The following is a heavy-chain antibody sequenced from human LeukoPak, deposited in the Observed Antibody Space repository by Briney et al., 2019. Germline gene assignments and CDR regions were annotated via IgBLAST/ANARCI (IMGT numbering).Heavy chain of an antibody. CDR3: AREHISDLGY. CDR1: GYTFTSYY. J-gene: IGHJ4*02. V-gene: IGHV1-46*01. CDR2: INPSGGST. Sequence: ASAKVSCKASGYTFTSYYMHWVRQAPGQGLEWMGIINPSGGSTSYAQKFQGGVTMTRDMSTSTVYMELSRLRSDDTAVYYCAREHISDLGYWGQGTLVTVSS. D-gene: IGHD2-21*01.